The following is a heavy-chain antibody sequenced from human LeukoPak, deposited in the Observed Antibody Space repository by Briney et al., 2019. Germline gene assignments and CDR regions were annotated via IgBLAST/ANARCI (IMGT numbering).Heavy chain of an antibody. CDR3: AKDLNVLLWFGELPQADY. D-gene: IGHD3-10*01. CDR2: ISGSGGST. V-gene: IGHV3-23*01. Sequence: GGSLRLSCAASGFTFSSYAMSWVRQAPGKGLEWVSAISGSGGSTYYADSVKGRFTISRDNSKNTLYLQMNSLRAEDTAVYYCAKDLNVLLWFGELPQADYWGQGTLVTVPS. J-gene: IGHJ4*02. CDR1: GFTFSSYA.